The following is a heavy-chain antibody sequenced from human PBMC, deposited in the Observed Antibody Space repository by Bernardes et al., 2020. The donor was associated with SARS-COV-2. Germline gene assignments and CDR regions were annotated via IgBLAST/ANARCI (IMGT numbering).Heavy chain of an antibody. V-gene: IGHV3-21*01. D-gene: IGHD3-16*01. J-gene: IGHJ4*02. CDR1: GFTFSTYS. CDR3: GRNLGGATYGYWGS. CDR2: MSGNSNYI. Sequence: GGSLRLSCAASGFTFSTYSMNWVRQTPGKGLEWVSSMSGNSNYILYADSLKGRFTISRDNAKNSLYLQMNSLRADDTAVYYCGRNLGGATYGYWGSWGQGALVTVSS.